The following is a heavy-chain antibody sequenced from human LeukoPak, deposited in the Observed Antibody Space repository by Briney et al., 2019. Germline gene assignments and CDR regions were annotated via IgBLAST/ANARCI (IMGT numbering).Heavy chain of an antibody. CDR3: ARVEWLTYYYYMDV. Sequence: ASVKVSCKASGYTFTSYGISWVRQAPGQGLEWMGWISAYNGNTNYAQKLQGRVTMTTDTSTSTAYMELRSLRSDDTAVYYCARVEWLTYYYYMDVWGKGPTVTVSS. J-gene: IGHJ6*03. D-gene: IGHD3-3*01. V-gene: IGHV1-18*01. CDR2: ISAYNGNT. CDR1: GYTFTSYG.